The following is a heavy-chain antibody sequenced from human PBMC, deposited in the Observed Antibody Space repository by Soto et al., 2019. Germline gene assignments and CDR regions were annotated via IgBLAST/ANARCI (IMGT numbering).Heavy chain of an antibody. Sequence: PSETLSLTCTVSGGSISSGDYYWSWIRQPPGKGLEWIGYIYYSGSTYYNPSLKSRVTISVDTSKNQFSLKLSSVTAADTAVYYCASARPDIPHWFDPWGQGTLVTVSS. D-gene: IGHD2-15*01. CDR3: ASARPDIPHWFDP. J-gene: IGHJ5*02. V-gene: IGHV4-30-4*01. CDR2: IYYSGST. CDR1: GGSISSGDYY.